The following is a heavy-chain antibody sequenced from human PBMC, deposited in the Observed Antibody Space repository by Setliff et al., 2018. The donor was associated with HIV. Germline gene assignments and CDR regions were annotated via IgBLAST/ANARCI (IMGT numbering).Heavy chain of an antibody. CDR2: FHYGGTP. J-gene: IGHJ4*02. Sequence: SETLSLTCAVSGDSVSNDNYYWGWIRQPPGKGLEWIGSFHYGGTPNYNPSLRGRVDISVDTSTNHFSLRLTSVTAADTAASYCASPSDYYENSGLDYWGQGKLVTVSS. D-gene: IGHD3-22*01. V-gene: IGHV4-39*02. CDR3: ASPSDYYENSGLDY. CDR1: GDSVSNDNYY.